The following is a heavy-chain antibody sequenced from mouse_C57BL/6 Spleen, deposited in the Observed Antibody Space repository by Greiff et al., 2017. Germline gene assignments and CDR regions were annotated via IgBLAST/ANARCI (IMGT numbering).Heavy chain of an antibody. CDR1: GYAFSSSW. V-gene: IGHV1-82*01. D-gene: IGHD4-1*01. Sequence: VQLQESGPELVKPGASVKISCKASGYAFSSSWMNWVKQRPGKGLEWIGRIYPGDGDTNYNGKFKGKATLTADKSSSTAYMQLSSLTSEDSAVYFCARFVELTGTFDYWGQGTTLTVSS. CDR3: ARFVELTGTFDY. J-gene: IGHJ2*01. CDR2: IYPGDGDT.